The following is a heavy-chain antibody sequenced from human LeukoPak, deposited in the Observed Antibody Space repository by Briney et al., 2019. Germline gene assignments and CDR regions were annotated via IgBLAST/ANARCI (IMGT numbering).Heavy chain of an antibody. CDR3: ARPRYSSSWYYFDY. V-gene: IGHV4-4*02. J-gene: IGHJ4*02. Sequence: PSETLSLTCAVSGGSFTGSNWWSWVRQPPGKGLEWIGEIYHSGSTNYNPSLKSRVTISVDNSKNQFSLKLSSVTAADTAVYYCARPRYSSSWYYFDYWGQGTLVTVSS. CDR1: GGSFTGSNW. CDR2: IYHSGST. D-gene: IGHD6-13*01.